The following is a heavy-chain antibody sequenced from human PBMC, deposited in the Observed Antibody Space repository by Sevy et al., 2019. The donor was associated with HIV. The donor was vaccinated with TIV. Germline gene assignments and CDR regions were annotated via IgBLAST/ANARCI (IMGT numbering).Heavy chain of an antibody. CDR1: GFTFSSYT. CDR3: ARLALNAFDI. Sequence: GGSLRLSCAASGFTFSSYTMNWVRQAPGKGLEWVSSISSSSSYIYYADSVKGRFTISRDNAKNSLYLQMNSLRAEDTAVYYCARLALNAFDIWGQGTMVTVSS. V-gene: IGHV3-21*01. J-gene: IGHJ3*02. CDR2: ISSSSSYI.